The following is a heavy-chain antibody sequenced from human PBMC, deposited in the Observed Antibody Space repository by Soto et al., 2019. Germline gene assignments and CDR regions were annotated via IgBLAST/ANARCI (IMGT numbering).Heavy chain of an antibody. D-gene: IGHD3-16*01. Sequence: QITLNESGPALVKPTQTLTLTCTFSGFSLNTRDVGVGWIRQPPGKALEWLGVVYWDDDKTYSPSLKSRLTTTKDPPKNQVVLRMTKMDPVDTATYYCAHCRGGVASLWGQGTLVTVSS. V-gene: IGHV2-5*02. CDR1: GFSLNTRDVG. CDR3: AHCRGGVASL. CDR2: VYWDDDK. J-gene: IGHJ4*02.